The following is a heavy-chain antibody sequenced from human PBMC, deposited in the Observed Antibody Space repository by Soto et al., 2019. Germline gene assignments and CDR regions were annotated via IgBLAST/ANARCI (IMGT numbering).Heavy chain of an antibody. D-gene: IGHD3-10*01. V-gene: IGHV1-18*01. CDR3: TREGSAPYYYYGMDA. CDR2: INTHNGNT. J-gene: IGHJ6*02. CDR1: GGTFTTYG. Sequence: PSVKVSCKASGGTFTTYGISWVRQAPGQGLEWLGWINTHNGNTNYAQNLQGRVIMTADTSTSTAYMELRSLRSDDTAIYYCTREGSAPYYYYGMDAWGQGTTVTVSS.